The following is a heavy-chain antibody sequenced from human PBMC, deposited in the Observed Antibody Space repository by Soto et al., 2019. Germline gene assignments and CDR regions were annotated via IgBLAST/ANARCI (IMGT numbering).Heavy chain of an antibody. V-gene: IGHV3-21*01. Sequence: PGGSLRLSCEASGFTFSRYPLHWVRQAPGKGLEWVSHLSGSSIYIHYADSVRGRFTISRDNAKNSVYLQMDSLRVEDTAVYYCAREGALNPFSSWGQGALVTVSS. J-gene: IGHJ5*01. CDR2: LSGSSIYI. CDR1: GFTFSRYP. CDR3: AREGALNPFSS.